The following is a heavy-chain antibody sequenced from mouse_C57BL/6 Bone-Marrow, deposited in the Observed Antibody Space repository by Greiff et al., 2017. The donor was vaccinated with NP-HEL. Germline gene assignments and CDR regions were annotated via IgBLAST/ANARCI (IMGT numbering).Heavy chain of an antibody. V-gene: IGHV1-76*01. D-gene: IGHD3-3*01. CDR1: GYTFTDYY. CDR3: AREGLDY. J-gene: IGHJ2*01. Sequence: VKLMESGAELVRPGASVKLSCKASGYTFTDYYINWVKQRPGQGLEWIARIYPGSGNTYYNEKFKGKATLTAEKSSSTAYMQLSSLTSEDSAVYFCAREGLDYWGQGTTLTVSS. CDR2: IYPGSGNT.